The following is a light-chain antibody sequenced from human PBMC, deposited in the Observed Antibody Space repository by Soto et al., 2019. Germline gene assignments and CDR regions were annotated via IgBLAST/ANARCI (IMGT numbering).Light chain of an antibody. V-gene: IGLV9-49*01. CDR3: GADHSSGSNFVDVI. CDR1: SGYSNYQ. J-gene: IGLJ2*01. CDR2: VGTGGIVG. Sequence: QSVLTQPPSASASLGASVTLTCTLSSGYSNYQVDWFQQRPGKGPRFVMRVGTGGIVGSKGDGIPDRFSVLGSGLKRYLTIKNIQEEDESDYHCGADHSSGSNFVDVIFGGGTKLTVL.